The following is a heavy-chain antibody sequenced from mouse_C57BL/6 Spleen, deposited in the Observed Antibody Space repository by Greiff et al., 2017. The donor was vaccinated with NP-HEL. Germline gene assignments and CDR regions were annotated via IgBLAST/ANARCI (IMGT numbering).Heavy chain of an antibody. D-gene: IGHD2-4*01. CDR2: IDPETGGT. CDR1: GYTFTDYE. J-gene: IGHJ4*01. CDR3: TRDYDYDGAMDY. V-gene: IGHV1-15*01. Sequence: LVESGAELVRPGASVTLSCKASGYTFTDYEMHWVKQTPVHGLEWIGAIDPETGGTAYNQKFKGKAILTADKSSSTAYMELRSLTSEDSAVYYCTRDYDYDGAMDYWGQGTSVTVSS.